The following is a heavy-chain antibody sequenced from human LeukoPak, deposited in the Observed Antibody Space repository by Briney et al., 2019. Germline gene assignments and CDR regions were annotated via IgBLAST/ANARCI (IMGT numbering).Heavy chain of an antibody. V-gene: IGHV3-9*03. CDR2: ISWNSGSI. J-gene: IGHJ1*01. Sequence: GGSLRLSCAASGFTFDDYAMHWVRQAPGKGLEWVSGISWNSGSIGYADSVKGRFTISRDNAKNSLYLQMNSLRAEDMALYYCAKDSNAVTSGYFQHWGQGTLVTVSS. D-gene: IGHD4-17*01. CDR1: GFTFDDYA. CDR3: AKDSNAVTSGYFQH.